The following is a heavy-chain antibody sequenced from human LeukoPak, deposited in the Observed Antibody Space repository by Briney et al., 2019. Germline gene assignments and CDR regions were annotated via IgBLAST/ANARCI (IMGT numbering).Heavy chain of an antibody. J-gene: IGHJ4*02. CDR1: GFTVSSNY. D-gene: IGHD3-22*01. CDR2: IYSGGST. CDR3: AKEGITMIVVAAYYFDY. V-gene: IGHV3-53*01. Sequence: GGSLRLSCAASGFTVSSNYMSWVRQAPGKGLEWVSVIYSGGSTYYADSVKGRFTISRDNSKNTLYLQMNSLRAEDTAVYYCAKEGITMIVVAAYYFDYWGQGTLVTVSS.